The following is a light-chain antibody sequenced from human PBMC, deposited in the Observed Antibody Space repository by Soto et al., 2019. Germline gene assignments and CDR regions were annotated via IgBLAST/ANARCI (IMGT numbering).Light chain of an antibody. J-gene: IGKJ4*01. CDR1: QGIRSA. V-gene: IGKV1-12*01. CDR3: QQANSFPLT. CDR2: AAS. Sequence: DIQMTQSPSTLSASVGDRVTITCRASQGIRSALGWYQQKPGKVPKLLIYAASTLQSGVPSRFSGSESGTDFTLTISSLQPEDFATYYCQQANSFPLTFGGGTKVDIK.